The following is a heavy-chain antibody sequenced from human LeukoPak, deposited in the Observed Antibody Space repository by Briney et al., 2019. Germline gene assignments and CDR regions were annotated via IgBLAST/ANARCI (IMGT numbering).Heavy chain of an antibody. Sequence: SETLSLTFTVSGGSVGSGAYDSAWIRQPPGQGLEWIGSIYYSGTTHYNPSLKSRVTMSIDTSQNQFSLKLSSVTAADTAVYYCAILGTTTTCFHNYWGRGTLVTVSS. V-gene: IGHV4-39*01. CDR3: AILGTTTTCFHNY. J-gene: IGHJ4*02. CDR2: IYYSGTT. D-gene: IGHD7-27*01. CDR1: GGSVGSGAYD.